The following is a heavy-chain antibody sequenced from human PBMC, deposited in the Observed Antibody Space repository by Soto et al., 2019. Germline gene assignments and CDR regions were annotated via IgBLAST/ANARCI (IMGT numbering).Heavy chain of an antibody. D-gene: IGHD4-4*01. CDR3: SRAGILTTPYIFDY. Sequence: GGSLRLSCAAFGFTFSDHYMDWVRQAPGKGLEWVGRIRNKANSYTTEYAASVKGRFTISRDDSKNSLFLQMNSLKTEDTAVYYCSRAGILTTPYIFDYWGQGTMVTVS. J-gene: IGHJ4*01. V-gene: IGHV3-72*01. CDR1: GFTFSDHY. CDR2: IRNKANSYTT.